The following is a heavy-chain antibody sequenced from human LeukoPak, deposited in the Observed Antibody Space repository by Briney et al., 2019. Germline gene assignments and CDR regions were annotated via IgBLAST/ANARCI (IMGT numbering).Heavy chain of an antibody. CDR1: GGAISGYY. CDR2: IYYSGST. D-gene: IGHD3-10*01. Sequence: SETLSLTCAVSGGAISGYYWSWIRQPPGKGLEWIGYIYYSGSTNYNPSLKSRVTISVDTSKNQFTLKLRSVTAADTAVYYCARTPNHCGSGSYPTHCDYWGQGTLVTVSS. J-gene: IGHJ4*02. V-gene: IGHV4-59*08. CDR3: ARTPNHCGSGSYPTHCDY.